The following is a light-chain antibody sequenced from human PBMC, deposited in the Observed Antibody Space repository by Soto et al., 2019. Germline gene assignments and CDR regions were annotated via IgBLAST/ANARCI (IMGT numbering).Light chain of an antibody. CDR3: QQHYSTPVT. J-gene: IGKJ2*01. Sequence: DIVMTQSPDSLAVSLGERATINCKSSQSLLYSSKNKNYLAWYQQKPGQPPKLLIYWASTRESGVPDRFSGSGSGTDFTLTISSLQAEDVAVYYCQQHYSTPVTFGQGTKLEIK. CDR2: WAS. V-gene: IGKV4-1*01. CDR1: QSLLYSSKNKNY.